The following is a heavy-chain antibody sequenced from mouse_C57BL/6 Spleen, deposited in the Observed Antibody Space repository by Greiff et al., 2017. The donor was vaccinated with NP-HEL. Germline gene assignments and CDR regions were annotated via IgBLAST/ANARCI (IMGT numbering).Heavy chain of an antibody. J-gene: IGHJ2*01. D-gene: IGHD4-1*02. CDR3: ARETLPTGPFDY. CDR1: GFTFSSYA. Sequence: EVKLQESGGGLVKPGGSLKLSCAASGFTFSSYAMSWVRQTPEKRLEWVATISDGGSYTYYPDNVKGRFTISRDNAKNNLYLQMSHLKSEDTAMYYCARETLPTGPFDYWGQGTTLTVSS. V-gene: IGHV5-4*01. CDR2: ISDGGSYT.